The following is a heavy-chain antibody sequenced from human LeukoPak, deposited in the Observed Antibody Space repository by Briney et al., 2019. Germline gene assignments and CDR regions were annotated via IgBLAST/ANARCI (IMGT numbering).Heavy chain of an antibody. CDR1: GFTFSDYY. Sequence: GGSLRLSCAASGFTFSDYYMSWIRQAPGKGLEWVSYISSSNSYTNYADSVKGRFTISRDNAKNSLYLQMNSLRAEDTAVYYCAAGSQTPNAFDIWGQGTMVTVSS. J-gene: IGHJ3*02. CDR3: AAGSQTPNAFDI. V-gene: IGHV3-11*06. CDR2: ISSSNSYT. D-gene: IGHD3-10*01.